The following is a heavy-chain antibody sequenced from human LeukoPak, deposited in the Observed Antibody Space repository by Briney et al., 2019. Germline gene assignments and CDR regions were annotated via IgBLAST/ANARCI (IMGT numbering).Heavy chain of an antibody. D-gene: IGHD3-10*01. CDR2: INGSGGST. J-gene: IGHJ5*02. CDR3: AKDRGVARRPVWFGECGS. V-gene: IGHV3-23*01. Sequence: PGGSLRLSCAASGFTFSSYAMRWVRPAPGKGREWVSPINGSGGSTYYADSVKGGFTISRDNSKNTLYLQMNSLRAEDTAVYYCAKDRGVARRPVWFGECGSWGQGTLVTVSS. CDR1: GFTFSSYA.